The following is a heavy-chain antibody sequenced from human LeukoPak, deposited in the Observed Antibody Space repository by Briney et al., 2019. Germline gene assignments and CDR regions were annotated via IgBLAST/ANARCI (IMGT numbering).Heavy chain of an antibody. CDR3: ARSQPGTAVAGRQNPFDY. CDR1: GYTFTSYA. Sequence: ASVKVSCKASGYTFTSYAMNWVRQAPGQGLEWMGWINTNTGNPTYAQGFTGRFVFSLDTSVSTAYLQISSLKAEDTAVYYCARSQPGTAVAGRQNPFDYWGQGTLVTVSS. J-gene: IGHJ4*02. CDR2: INTNTGNP. V-gene: IGHV7-4-1*02. D-gene: IGHD6-19*01.